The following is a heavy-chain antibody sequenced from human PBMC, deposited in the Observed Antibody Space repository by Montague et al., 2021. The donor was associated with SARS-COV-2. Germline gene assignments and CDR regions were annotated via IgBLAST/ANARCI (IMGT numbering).Heavy chain of an antibody. D-gene: IGHD5-12*01. CDR1: GFSFSSYH. J-gene: IGHJ4*02. CDR2: ISPFGDHI. Sequence: SRSLSLSASGFSFSSYHMNWVRQAPGKGLEWLSSISPFGDHIYSADSLKGRFIISRDNAKNSLYLQMSSLRAEDTAIYYCARASWIVATVPDYWGQGTLVT. V-gene: IGHV3-21*01. CDR3: ARASWIVATVPDY.